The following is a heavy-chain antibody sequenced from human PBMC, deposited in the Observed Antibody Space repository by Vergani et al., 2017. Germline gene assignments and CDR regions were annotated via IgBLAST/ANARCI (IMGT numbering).Heavy chain of an antibody. Sequence: EVQLVESGGGLIQPGGSLRLSCAASGFTVSSNYMSWVRQAPGKGLEWVSVIYSGGSTYYADSVKGRFTISRDNSKNTLYLQMNSLRAEDTAVYYCARGPPVVGATSSDYWGQGTLVTVSS. CDR1: GFTVSSNY. J-gene: IGHJ4*02. CDR2: IYSGGST. D-gene: IGHD1-26*01. V-gene: IGHV3-53*01. CDR3: ARGPPVVGATSSDY.